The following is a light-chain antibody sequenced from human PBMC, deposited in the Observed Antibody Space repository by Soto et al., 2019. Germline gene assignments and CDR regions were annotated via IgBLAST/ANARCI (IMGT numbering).Light chain of an antibody. CDR1: SSDVGGYNY. CDR2: DVN. CDR3: ASFTRSVTVV. J-gene: IGLJ2*01. V-gene: IGLV2-14*03. Sequence: QSALTQPASVSGSPGQSITISCAGTSSDVGGYNYVSWYQQHPGKVPRLIISDVNKRPSGVSDRFSGSKSGNTASLTISGLQAEDYGDYYCASFTRSVTVVFGGGTKVTVL.